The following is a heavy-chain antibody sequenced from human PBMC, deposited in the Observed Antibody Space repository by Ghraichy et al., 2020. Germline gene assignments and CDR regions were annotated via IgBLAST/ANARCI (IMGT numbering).Heavy chain of an antibody. CDR3: ARRVAVRPVYAMDV. J-gene: IGHJ6*01. V-gene: IGHV4-59*08. D-gene: IGHD6-6*01. CDR2: VYYSGST. CDR1: GGSISTYY. Sequence: GSLRLSCTVSGGSISTYYWTWIRQPPGKGLEWIGYVYYSGSTKYNPSLKSRVTMSIDTSKNQFSLRLSSVTAADTAVYYCARRVAVRPVYAMDVWGQGTTVSVSS.